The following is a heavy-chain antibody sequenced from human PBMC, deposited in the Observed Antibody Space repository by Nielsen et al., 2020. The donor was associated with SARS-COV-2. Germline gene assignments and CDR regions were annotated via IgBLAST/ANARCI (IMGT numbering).Heavy chain of an antibody. Sequence: GGSLRLSCEASGFIFSDYGLHWVRQAPGKGLEWMANISRDASDIFYPDSVRGRFTVSRDNSKNTVYLQMNSLRPEDTAVYYCAKDFWSSPHHVGPDYWGQGTLVTVSS. CDR1: GFIFSDYG. D-gene: IGHD3-3*01. CDR2: ISRDASDI. CDR3: AKDFWSSPHHVGPDY. J-gene: IGHJ4*02. V-gene: IGHV3-30*18.